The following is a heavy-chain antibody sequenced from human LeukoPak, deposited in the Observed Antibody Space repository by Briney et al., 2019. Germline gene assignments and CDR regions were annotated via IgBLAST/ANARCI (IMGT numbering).Heavy chain of an antibody. CDR1: GFNFSSHY. V-gene: IGHV3-53*01. D-gene: IGHD6-13*01. J-gene: IGHJ3*02. Sequence: GGSLRLSYAHCGFNFSSHYMSWLRQAPGKGLEWVSVIYSGGSTYYADSVKGRFTISRDNSKNTLYLQMNSLRAEDTAVYYCARERCSSWPDAFDIWGQGTMVTVSS. CDR3: ARERCSSWPDAFDI. CDR2: IYSGGST.